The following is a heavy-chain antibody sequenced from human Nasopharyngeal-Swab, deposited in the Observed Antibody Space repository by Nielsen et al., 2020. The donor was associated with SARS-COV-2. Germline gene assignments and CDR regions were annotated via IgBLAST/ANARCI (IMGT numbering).Heavy chain of an antibody. CDR3: AADRGCSGGSCYSHHYYYMDV. J-gene: IGHJ6*03. V-gene: IGHV1-69*13. CDR1: GGTFSSYA. D-gene: IGHD2-15*01. Sequence: SVKVSCKASGGTFSSYAISWVRQAPGQGLEWMGGIIPIFGTANYAQKFQGRVTITADESTSTAYMELSSLRSEDTAVYYCAADRGCSGGSCYSHHYYYMDVWGKGTTVTVSS. CDR2: IIPIFGTA.